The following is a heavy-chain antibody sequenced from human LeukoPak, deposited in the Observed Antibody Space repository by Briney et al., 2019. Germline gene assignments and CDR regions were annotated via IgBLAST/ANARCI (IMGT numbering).Heavy chain of an antibody. D-gene: IGHD6-13*01. CDR1: GFTFSSYE. CDR2: ISSSGSTI. V-gene: IGHV3-48*03. CDR3: ATPPFSSWRGDYFDY. J-gene: IGHJ4*02. Sequence: PGGSLRLSCAASGFTFSSYEMNWVRQAPGKGLEWVSYISSSGSTIYYADSVKGRFTISRDNAKNSLYLQMNSLRAEDTAVYYCATPPFSSWRGDYFDYWGQGTLVTVSS.